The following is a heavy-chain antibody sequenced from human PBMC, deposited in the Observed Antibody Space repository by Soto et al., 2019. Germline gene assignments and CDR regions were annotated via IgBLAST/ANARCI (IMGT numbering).Heavy chain of an antibody. CDR3: ARDKYCSGGSCRKNWFDP. CDR2: IYDDGSA. Sequence: SEALSLTCAVSGCSISSSYWSWIRQPPGKGLEWLAYIYDDGSANYNPSLKSRATISLDMSKNQFSLKLTSVTAADTAVYYCARDKYCSGGSCRKNWFDPWGQGTLVTVSS. CDR1: GCSISSSY. V-gene: IGHV4-59*01. D-gene: IGHD2-15*01. J-gene: IGHJ5*02.